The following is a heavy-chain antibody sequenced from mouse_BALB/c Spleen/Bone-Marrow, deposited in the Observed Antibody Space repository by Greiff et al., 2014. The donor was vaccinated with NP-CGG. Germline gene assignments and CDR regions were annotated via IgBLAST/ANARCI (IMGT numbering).Heavy chain of an antibody. J-gene: IGHJ4*01. CDR3: ARHYGYVDAMDY. D-gene: IGHD1-2*01. Sequence: VQLKESGGGLVKPGESLKFSCAASGITVSSYTMSWVRQTPEKRLEWVASITGGGTTYYPDSVKGRFTISRDNARNILYLQVSSLRSEVTAIYYCARHYGYVDAMDYWGQGTSVTVSS. CDR2: ITGGGTT. V-gene: IGHV5-6-5*01. CDR1: GITVSSYT.